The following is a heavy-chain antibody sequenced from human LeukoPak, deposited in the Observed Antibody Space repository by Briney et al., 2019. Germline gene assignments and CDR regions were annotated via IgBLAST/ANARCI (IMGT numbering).Heavy chain of an antibody. J-gene: IGHJ4*02. CDR2: ISSSSSYI. CDR1: GFTFSSYS. D-gene: IGHD3-22*01. Sequence: MAGGSLRLSCAASGFTFSSYSMNWVRQAPGKGLEWVSSISSSSSYIYYADSVKGRFTISRDNAKNSLYLQMNSLRAEDTAVYYCASPLTPYYYDSQYDYWGQGTLVTVSS. CDR3: ASPLTPYYYDSQYDY. V-gene: IGHV3-21*01.